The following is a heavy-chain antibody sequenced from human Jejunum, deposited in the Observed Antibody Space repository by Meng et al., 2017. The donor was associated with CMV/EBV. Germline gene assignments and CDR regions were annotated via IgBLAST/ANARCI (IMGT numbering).Heavy chain of an antibody. V-gene: IGHV3-23*01. J-gene: IGHJ4*02. CDR3: AKEGYSNDLDY. D-gene: IGHD4-11*01. CDR1: GFNFSNYA. CDR2: ISGSGRTT. Sequence: AASGFNFSNYALSWVRQAPGKGLEWVSRISGSGRTTYYADSVRGRLTISRDNSKNTLYLQVNSLRAEDTAVYFCAKEGYSNDLDYWGQGTLVTVSS.